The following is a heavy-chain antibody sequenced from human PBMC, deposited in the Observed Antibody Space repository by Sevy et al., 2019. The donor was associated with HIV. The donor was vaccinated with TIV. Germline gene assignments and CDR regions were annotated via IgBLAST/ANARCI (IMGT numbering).Heavy chain of an antibody. CDR1: GGSINSDH. CDR2: VYYTGGT. CDR3: ARRNDFDI. J-gene: IGHJ3*02. V-gene: IGHV4-59*08. Sequence: SETLSLTCTVSGGSINSDHXXXIRXPPGKGLEWIGYVYYTGGTNYNPSLKNRVTISVDRTKNQFSLKLTSVTAADTAVYYCARRNDFDIWGQGTMVTVSS.